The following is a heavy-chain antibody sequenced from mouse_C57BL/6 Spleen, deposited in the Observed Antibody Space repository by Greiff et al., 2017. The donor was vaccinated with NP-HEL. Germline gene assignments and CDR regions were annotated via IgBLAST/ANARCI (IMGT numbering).Heavy chain of an antibody. CDR2: IYPGDGDT. V-gene: IGHV1-80*01. CDR1: GYAFSSYW. J-gene: IGHJ4*01. Sequence: VQLQQSGAELVKPGASVKISCKASGYAFSSYWMNWVKQRPGKGLEWIGQIYPGDGDTNYNGKFKGKATLTADKSSSTAYMQLSSLTSEDSAVYFCAGGGLNYGMDYWGQGTSVTVSS. CDR3: AGGGLNYGMDY. D-gene: IGHD1-1*02.